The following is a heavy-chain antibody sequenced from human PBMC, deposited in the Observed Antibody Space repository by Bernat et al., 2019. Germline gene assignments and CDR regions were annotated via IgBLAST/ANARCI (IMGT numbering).Heavy chain of an antibody. J-gene: IGHJ3*02. CDR2: ISSSSSYI. CDR1: GFTFSSYS. Sequence: EVQLVESGGGLVKPGGSLRLSCAASGFTFSSYSMNWVRQAPGKGLEWVSSISSSSSYIYYADSVKGRFTISRDNARNSLYLQMNSLRAEDTAVYYCARDKREGAFDIWGQGTMVTVSS. D-gene: IGHD5-24*01. V-gene: IGHV3-21*01. CDR3: ARDKREGAFDI.